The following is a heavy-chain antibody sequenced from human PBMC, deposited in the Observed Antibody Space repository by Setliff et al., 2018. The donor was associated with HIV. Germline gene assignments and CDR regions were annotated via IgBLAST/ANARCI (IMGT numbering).Heavy chain of an antibody. CDR1: GGTFSSYA. D-gene: IGHD3-22*01. Sequence: SVKVSCKASGGTFSSYAISWVRQAPGQGLEWMGGIIPIFGTANYAQKFQGRVTITTDESTSTASMELSSLRSEDTAVYYGARDTNYYDSSGYYLGALEIWGQGTMVTVSS. CDR2: IIPIFGTA. J-gene: IGHJ3*02. CDR3: ARDTNYYDSSGYYLGALEI. V-gene: IGHV1-69*05.